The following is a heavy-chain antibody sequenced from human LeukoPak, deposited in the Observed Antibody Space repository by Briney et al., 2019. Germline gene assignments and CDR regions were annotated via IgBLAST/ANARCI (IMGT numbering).Heavy chain of an antibody. CDR1: GFTFSSYN. V-gene: IGHV3-48*02. CDR2: ISSSSSTI. D-gene: IGHD3-10*01. Sequence: PGGSLRLSCAASGFTFSSYNMNWVRQAPGKGLEWVSYISSSSSTIYYADSVKGRFTISRDNATNSLYLQMNSLRDEHTAVYYCARVWGSGSYFLGRLEYWGQGTLVTVSS. J-gene: IGHJ4*02. CDR3: ARVWGSGSYFLGRLEY.